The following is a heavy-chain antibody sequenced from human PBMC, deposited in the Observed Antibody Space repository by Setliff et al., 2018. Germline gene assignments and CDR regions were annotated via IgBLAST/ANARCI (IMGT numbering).Heavy chain of an antibody. Sequence: SETLSLTCTVSGGSISRSGYNWGWIRQPPGKGLEWIGSIYYSGSTYYNPSLKSRVTISVDTSRNQFSLKLSSVTAADTAVYYCARRNGEKLDPWGQGTLVTVSS. CDR3: ARRNGEKLDP. J-gene: IGHJ5*02. CDR1: GGSISRSGYN. CDR2: IYYSGST. V-gene: IGHV4-39*01.